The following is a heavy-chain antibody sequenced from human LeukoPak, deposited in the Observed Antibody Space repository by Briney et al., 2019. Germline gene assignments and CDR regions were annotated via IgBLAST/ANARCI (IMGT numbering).Heavy chain of an antibody. CDR3: ARDRIPLPGYCSGGSCYLPYYYGMDV. CDR2: ISSSSSYI. V-gene: IGHV3-21*01. J-gene: IGHJ6*02. CDR1: GFTFSSYS. Sequence: GGSLRLSCAASGFTFSSYSMNWVRQAPGKGLEWVSSISSSSSYIYYVDSVKGRFTISRDNAKNSLYLQMNSLRAEDTAVYYCARDRIPLPGYCSGGSCYLPYYYGMDVWGQGTTVTVSS. D-gene: IGHD2-15*01.